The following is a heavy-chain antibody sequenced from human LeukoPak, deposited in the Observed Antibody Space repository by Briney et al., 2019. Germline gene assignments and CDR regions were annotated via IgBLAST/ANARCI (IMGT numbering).Heavy chain of an antibody. J-gene: IGHJ6*04. CDR1: GFAFNSYS. D-gene: IGHD3-10*01. V-gene: IGHV3-21*04. CDR2: INSRSTFF. Sequence: GGSLRLSCAGSGFAFNSYSMNWVRQTPGKGLEWVSSINSRSTFFLYADSVKGRFTVSRDNSKNTLYLQMNSLRAEDTAVYYCARDMMVRGGVWGKGTTVTISS. CDR3: ARDMMVRGGV.